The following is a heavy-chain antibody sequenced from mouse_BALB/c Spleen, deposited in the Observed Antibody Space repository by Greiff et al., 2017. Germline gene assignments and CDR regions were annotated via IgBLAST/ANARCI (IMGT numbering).Heavy chain of an antibody. CDR2: INPYNDGT. D-gene: IGHD2-4*01. J-gene: IGHJ1*01. CDR3: ARNDYDGGWYFDV. Sequence: EVQRVESGPELVKPGASVKMSCKASGYTFTSYVMHWVKQKPGQGLEWIGYINPYNDGTKYNEKFKGKATLTSDKSSSTAYMELSSLTSEDSAVYYCARNDYDGGWYFDVWGAGTTVTVAS. V-gene: IGHV1-14*01. CDR1: GYTFTSYV.